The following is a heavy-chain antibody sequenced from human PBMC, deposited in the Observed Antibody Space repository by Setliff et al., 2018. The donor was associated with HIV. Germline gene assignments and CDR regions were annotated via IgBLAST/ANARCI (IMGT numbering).Heavy chain of an antibody. D-gene: IGHD4-17*01. J-gene: IGHJ3*02. CDR1: GFSLSTSGVG. Sequence: SGPTLVNPTQTLTLTCTFSGFSLSTSGVGVGWIRHPPGKAREWLALIYWDDDKRYSPSLKSRLTITKDTSKNQVVLTMTNMDPLDTATYHCAPSALCIPDTMTTVTSSAFDIWGQGTMVTVSS. V-gene: IGHV2-5*02. CDR2: IYWDDDK. CDR3: APSALCIPDTMTTVTSSAFDI.